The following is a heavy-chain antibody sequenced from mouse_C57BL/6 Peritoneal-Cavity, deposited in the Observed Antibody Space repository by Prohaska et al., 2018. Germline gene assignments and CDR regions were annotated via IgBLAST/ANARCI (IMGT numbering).Heavy chain of an antibody. V-gene: IGHV1-18*01. J-gene: IGHJ2*01. CDR2: INPNNGGT. D-gene: IGHD2-14*01. Sequence: EVQLQQSGHELVKPGASVKIPCKASGYTFTDYNMDWVKQSHGKSLEWIGDINPNNGGTIYNQKFKGKATLTVDKSASTAYMELRSLTSEDTAVYYCARRYFYFDYWGQGTTLTVSS. CDR1: GYTFTDYN. CDR3: ARRYFYFDY.